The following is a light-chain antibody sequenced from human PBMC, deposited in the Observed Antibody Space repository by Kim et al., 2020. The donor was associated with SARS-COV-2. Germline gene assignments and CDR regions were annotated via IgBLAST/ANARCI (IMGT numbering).Light chain of an antibody. Sequence: SYELTQPSSVSVSPGQTARITCSGDVLAKKYARWFQQKPGQAPVLVIYKDNERPSGIPERFSGSSSGTTVTLTISGAQVEDEADYYCYSAAANIWV. V-gene: IGLV3-27*01. CDR2: KDN. J-gene: IGLJ3*02. CDR1: VLAKKY. CDR3: YSAAANIWV.